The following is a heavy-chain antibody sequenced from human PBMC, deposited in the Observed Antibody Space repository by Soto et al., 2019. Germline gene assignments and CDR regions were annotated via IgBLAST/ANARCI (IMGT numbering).Heavy chain of an antibody. Sequence: GESLKISCAASGFTFSSYAMSWVRQAPGKGLEWVSAISGSGGSTYYADSVKGRFTISRNNSKNTLYLQMNSLRAEDTAVYYCARSGRRYSYGYGFHYWGQGTLVTVS. J-gene: IGHJ4*02. CDR2: ISGSGGST. D-gene: IGHD5-18*01. V-gene: IGHV3-23*01. CDR1: GFTFSSYA. CDR3: ARSGRRYSYGYGFHY.